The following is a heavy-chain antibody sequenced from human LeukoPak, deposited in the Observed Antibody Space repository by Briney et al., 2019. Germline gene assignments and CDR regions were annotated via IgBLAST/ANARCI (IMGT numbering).Heavy chain of an antibody. D-gene: IGHD5-24*01. CDR2: FDPEDGET. CDR3: ATLISGRYRDGYNFFDY. Sequence: ASVKVPCKVSGYTLTELSMHWVRQAPGKGLEWMGGFDPEDGETIYAQKFQGRVTMTEDTSTDTAYMELSSLRSEDTAVYYCATLISGRYRDGYNFFDYWGQGTLVTVSS. CDR1: GYTLTELS. V-gene: IGHV1-24*01. J-gene: IGHJ4*02.